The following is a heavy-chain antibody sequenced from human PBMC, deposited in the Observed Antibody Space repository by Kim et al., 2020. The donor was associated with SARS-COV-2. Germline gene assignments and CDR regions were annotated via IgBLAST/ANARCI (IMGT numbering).Heavy chain of an antibody. D-gene: IGHD1-7*01. J-gene: IGHJ4*02. CDR3: ARYSNYPSYYFDY. Sequence: SETLSLTCTVSGGSISSGDYYWSWIRQPPGKGLEWIGYIYYSGSTYYNPSLKSRVTISVDTSKNQFSLKLSSVTAADTAVYYCARYSNYPSYYFDYWGQGTLVTVSS. CDR1: GGSISSGDYY. V-gene: IGHV4-30-4*01. CDR2: IYYSGST.